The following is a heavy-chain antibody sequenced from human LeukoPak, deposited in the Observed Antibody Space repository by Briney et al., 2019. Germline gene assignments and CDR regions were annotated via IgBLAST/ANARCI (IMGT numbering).Heavy chain of an antibody. D-gene: IGHD3-22*01. V-gene: IGHV1-69*05. J-gene: IGHJ4*02. CDR1: GGTFSSYA. CDR2: IIPIFGTA. CDR3: ARSRYRSSGYYYFDY. Sequence: ASVKVSCKASGGTFSSYAISWVRQAPGQGLEWMGRIIPIFGTANYAQKFQGRVTITTDESTSTAYMELSSLRSEDTAVYYCARSRYRSSGYYYFDYRGQGTLVTVSS.